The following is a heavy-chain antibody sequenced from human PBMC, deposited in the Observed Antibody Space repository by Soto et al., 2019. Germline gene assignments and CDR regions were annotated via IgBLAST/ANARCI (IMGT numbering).Heavy chain of an antibody. CDR1: GCTFGTST. J-gene: IGHJ4*02. V-gene: IGHV1-69*08. CDR3: ERDHTA. CDR2: ILPILGNA. Sequence: QVQLVQSGAEVKKPGSSVKLSCKASGCTFGTSTISWVRQAPGQGIEWMGRILPILGNADYAQKFQGRVTITADKSTITTYVALSGVGSEYTAVYYCERDHTAWGQGTLLTVSS.